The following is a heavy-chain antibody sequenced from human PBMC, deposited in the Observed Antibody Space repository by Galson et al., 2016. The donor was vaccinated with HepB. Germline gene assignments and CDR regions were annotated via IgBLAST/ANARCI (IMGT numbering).Heavy chain of an antibody. CDR2: INWNGGST. V-gene: IGHV3-20*04. Sequence: SLRLSCAASGFTFNRYGMHWVRQVPGRGLEWVSSINWNGGSTDYADSVMGRFTIFRDNAENSLYLQMHGLRVEDTAFYYCASVGDSSGYYPFDYWGQGSLVTVSS. J-gene: IGHJ4*02. CDR3: ASVGDSSGYYPFDY. CDR1: GFTFNRYG. D-gene: IGHD3-22*01.